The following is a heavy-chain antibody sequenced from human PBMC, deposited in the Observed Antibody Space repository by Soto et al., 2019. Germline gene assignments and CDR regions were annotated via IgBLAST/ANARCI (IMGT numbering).Heavy chain of an antibody. CDR2: INHSGST. V-gene: IGHV4-34*01. D-gene: IGHD3-3*01. Sequence: SETLSLTCAVYGGSFSGYYWSWIRQPPGKGLEWIGEINHSGSTKYNPSLKSRVTISVDTSKNQFSLKLSSVTAADTAVYYCERDQKTDYDFWSGYYAWFDPWGQGTLVTVSS. J-gene: IGHJ5*02. CDR1: GGSFSGYY. CDR3: ERDQKTDYDFWSGYYAWFDP.